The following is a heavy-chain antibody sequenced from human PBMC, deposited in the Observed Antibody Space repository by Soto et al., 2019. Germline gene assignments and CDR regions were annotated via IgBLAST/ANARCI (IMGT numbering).Heavy chain of an antibody. V-gene: IGHV1-58*01. CDR2: IDVGSGNA. J-gene: IGHJ5*02. Sequence: SVKVSCKTSGFTFSTSAVHWVRQARGHRLQWIGWIDVGSGNANYAQMLQERVTISRDMSTSTAYMELRSLRSDDTAVYYCARGGENTAMVIGWFDPWGQGTLVTVSS. CDR3: ARGGENTAMVIGWFDP. D-gene: IGHD5-18*01. CDR1: GFTFSTSA.